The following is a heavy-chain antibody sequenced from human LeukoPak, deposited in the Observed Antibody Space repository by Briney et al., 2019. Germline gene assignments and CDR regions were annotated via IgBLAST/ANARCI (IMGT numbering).Heavy chain of an antibody. J-gene: IGHJ4*02. CDR1: GGSISINSYY. CDR2: IYYSGST. V-gene: IGHV4-39*07. Sequence: PSETLSLTCTVSGGSISINSYYWGWIRQPPGKGLEWIGSIYYSGSTYYNPSLKSRVTISVDTSKNQFSLKLSSVTAADTAVYYCARGKRYYFDYWGQGTLVTVSS. CDR3: ARGKRYYFDY.